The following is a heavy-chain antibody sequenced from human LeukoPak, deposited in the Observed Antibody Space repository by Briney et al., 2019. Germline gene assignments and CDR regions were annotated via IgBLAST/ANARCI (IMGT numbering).Heavy chain of an antibody. CDR1: GYSFTSYW. CDR3: ARQNDFRLDY. V-gene: IGHV5-51*01. Sequence: GGSLKISCKGSGYSFTSYWIGWVRQMPGKGLEWMGIIYPGDSDTRYSPSLQGQVTISVDTSIGTAYLQWSSLKASDTAIYYCARQNDFRLDYWGQGTLVTVSS. J-gene: IGHJ4*02. D-gene: IGHD3-3*01. CDR2: IYPGDSDT.